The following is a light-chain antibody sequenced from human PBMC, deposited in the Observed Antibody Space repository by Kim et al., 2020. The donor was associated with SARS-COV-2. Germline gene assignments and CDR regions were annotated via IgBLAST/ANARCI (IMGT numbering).Light chain of an antibody. V-gene: IGKV1-5*03. Sequence: DLQLTQSPSTLSASVGDRVTITCRASLSVGAGLAWYEHMPGKAPKLLIYEASNLESGVTSRFSGSGSGTEFTLTISSLQPDDFATYYCQQYNWYASCGQGTKLEI. CDR3: QQYNWYAS. CDR2: EAS. CDR1: LSVGAG. J-gene: IGKJ2*03.